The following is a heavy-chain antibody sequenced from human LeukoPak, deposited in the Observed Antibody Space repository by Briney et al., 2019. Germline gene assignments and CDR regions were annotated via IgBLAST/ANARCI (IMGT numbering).Heavy chain of an antibody. J-gene: IGHJ3*02. CDR3: ARVFGYSSGWYRGNAFDI. Sequence: SETLSLTCTVSGGSISSYYWSWIRQPPGKGLEWIGYIYYSGSTKYNPSLKSRVTISVDTSKNQFSLKLSSVTAADTAVYYCARVFGYSSGWYRGNAFDIWGQGTMVTVSS. CDR2: IYYSGST. D-gene: IGHD6-19*01. V-gene: IGHV4-59*01. CDR1: GGSISSYY.